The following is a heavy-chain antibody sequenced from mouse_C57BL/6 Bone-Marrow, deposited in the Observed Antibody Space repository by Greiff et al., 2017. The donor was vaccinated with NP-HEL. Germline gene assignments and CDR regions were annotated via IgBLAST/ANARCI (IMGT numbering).Heavy chain of an antibody. CDR2: ISSGGSYT. J-gene: IGHJ2*01. D-gene: IGHD1-1*01. Sequence: EVKLVESGGDLVKPGGSLKLSCAASGFTFSSYGMSWVRQTPDKRLEWVATISSGGSYTYYPDSVKGRFTISSDNAKNTLYLQMSSLKSEDTSMYYCARRHYYGSSSYFDYWGQGTTLTVSS. V-gene: IGHV5-6*02. CDR1: GFTFSSYG. CDR3: ARRHYYGSSSYFDY.